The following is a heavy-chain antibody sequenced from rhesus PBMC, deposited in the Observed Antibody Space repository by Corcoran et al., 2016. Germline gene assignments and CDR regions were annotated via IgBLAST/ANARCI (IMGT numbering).Heavy chain of an antibody. J-gene: IGHJ4*01. Sequence: QLQLQESGPGLVKPSETLSLTCAVSGGSISSNYWSWIRQPPGKGLEWIGRLSVSGGSTDSKPSLKSRVTISTDTSKNQFSLKLGSVTAADTAVYYCARDHFMVATGIDYWGQGVLVTVSS. D-gene: IGHD4-4*01. V-gene: IGHV4-173*01. CDR2: LSVSGGST. CDR3: ARDHFMVATGIDY. CDR1: GGSISSNY.